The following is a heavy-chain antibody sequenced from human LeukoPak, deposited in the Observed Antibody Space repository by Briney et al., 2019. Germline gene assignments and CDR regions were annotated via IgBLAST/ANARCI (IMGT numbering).Heavy chain of an antibody. V-gene: IGHV4-61*02. Sequence: SETLSLTRTVSGGSISSGSYYWSWIRQPAGKGLEWIGRIYTSGSTHYNPSLKSRVTISVDTSRNQFSLKLSSVTAADTAVYYCAKSGMAGPLDYWGQGTLVTVSS. CDR1: GGSISSGSYY. CDR3: AKSGMAGPLDY. D-gene: IGHD3-10*01. CDR2: IYTSGST. J-gene: IGHJ4*02.